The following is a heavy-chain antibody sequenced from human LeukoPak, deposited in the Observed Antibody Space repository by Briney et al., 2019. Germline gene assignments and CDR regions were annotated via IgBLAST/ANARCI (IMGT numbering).Heavy chain of an antibody. J-gene: IGHJ4*02. CDR2: IYYSGST. CDR3: ARVWYYYDSSGYYAQGFDY. V-gene: IGHV4-59*01. CDR1: GGSISSYY. D-gene: IGHD3-22*01. Sequence: SETLSLTCTVSGGSISSYYWSWIRQPPGKGLEWIGYIYYSGSTNNNPSLKSRATISVDTSKNQFSLKLSSVTAADTAVYYCARVWYYYDSSGYYAQGFDYWGQGTLVTVSS.